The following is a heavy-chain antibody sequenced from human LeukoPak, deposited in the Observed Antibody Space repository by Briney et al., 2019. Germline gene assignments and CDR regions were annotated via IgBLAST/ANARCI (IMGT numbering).Heavy chain of an antibody. V-gene: IGHV3-53*01. CDR2: IYSGGST. CDR1: GFTVSSNY. J-gene: IGHJ5*02. Sequence: GGSLRLSCAASGFTVSSNYMSWVRQAPGKGLEWVSVIYSGGSTYYADSVKGRFTISRDNSKNTLYLQMNSLRAEDTAVYYCAKDGPNDSSGYFNWFDPWGQGTLVTVSS. D-gene: IGHD3-22*01. CDR3: AKDGPNDSSGYFNWFDP.